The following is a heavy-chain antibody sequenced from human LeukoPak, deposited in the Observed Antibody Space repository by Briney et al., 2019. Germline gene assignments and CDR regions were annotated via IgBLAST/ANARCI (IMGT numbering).Heavy chain of an antibody. CDR1: GGSIRSGGYY. CDR2: VHYSESA. V-gene: IGHV4-31*03. D-gene: IGHD2-15*01. CDR3: ARVRCSDGLCNFFDF. Sequence: SQTLSLTCTVSGGSIRSGGYYWSWIRQLPEKGLEWIGYVHYSESAHYNLSLKSRVIISIDTSKSQFSLKLNSVTAADTAVYFCARVRCSDGLCNFFDFWSQGTLVTVSS. J-gene: IGHJ4*02.